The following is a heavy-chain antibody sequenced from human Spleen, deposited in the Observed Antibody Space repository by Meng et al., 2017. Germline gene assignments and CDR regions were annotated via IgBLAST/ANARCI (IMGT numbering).Heavy chain of an antibody. CDR3: AVLEGG. D-gene: IGHD1-1*01. CDR1: GYSFIDYW. CDR2: IKPYEGHT. V-gene: IGHV1-2*07. Sequence: QVQLLKSGAEVKTPGASVTLSCKSSGYSFIDYWGYWARQAPGQGLEWIGWIKPYEGHTKYADEFLGRVTVTRDTSTSTVYMEMRSLTSDDTAVYYCAVLEGGWGQGTLVTVSS. J-gene: IGHJ4*02.